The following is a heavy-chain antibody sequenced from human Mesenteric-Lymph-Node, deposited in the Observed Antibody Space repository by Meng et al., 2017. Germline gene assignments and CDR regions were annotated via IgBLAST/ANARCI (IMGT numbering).Heavy chain of an antibody. CDR2: IYSSGTT. CDR3: ARGRITMVRGVTPFDY. J-gene: IGHJ4*02. CDR1: GGSINSGHYY. Sequence: LRLSCTVSGGSINSGHYYWSWIRQPAGKGLEWIGRIYSSGTTNYNPSLKSRVTISVDTSKNQFSLQLSSVTAADAAVYYCARGRITMVRGVTPFDYWGQGTLVTVSS. D-gene: IGHD3-10*01. V-gene: IGHV4-61*02.